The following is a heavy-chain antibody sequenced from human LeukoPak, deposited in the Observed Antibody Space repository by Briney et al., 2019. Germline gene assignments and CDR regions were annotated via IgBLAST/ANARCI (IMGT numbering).Heavy chain of an antibody. V-gene: IGHV3-30*03. CDR1: GFTFSSYG. J-gene: IGHJ4*02. D-gene: IGHD5-18*01. Sequence: GGSLRLSCAASGFTFSSYGMHWVRQAPGKGLEWVAVISYDGSNKYYADSVKGRFTISRDNSKNTLYLQMNSLRAEDTAVYYCARGPDTAMVHFDYWGQGTLVTVSS. CDR3: ARGPDTAMVHFDY. CDR2: ISYDGSNK.